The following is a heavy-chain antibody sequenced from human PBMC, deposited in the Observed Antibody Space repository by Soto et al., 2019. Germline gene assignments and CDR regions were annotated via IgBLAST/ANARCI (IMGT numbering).Heavy chain of an antibody. D-gene: IGHD3-9*01. CDR1: GFTFTSYA. CDR2: ISGGGGST. Sequence: EVQLLESGGGLVQPGGSLRLSCAASGFTFTSYAMSWVRQAPGKGLEWVSGISGGGGSTYYADSVKGRFTISRDNSKNTRYRHMNSRRAEDTAVYYCAKAGGYDILTGYRNRFDPWGQGTLVTVSS. J-gene: IGHJ5*02. V-gene: IGHV3-23*01. CDR3: AKAGGYDILTGYRNRFDP.